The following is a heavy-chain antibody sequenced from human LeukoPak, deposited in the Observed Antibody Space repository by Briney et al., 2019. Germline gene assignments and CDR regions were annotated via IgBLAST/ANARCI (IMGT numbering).Heavy chain of an antibody. Sequence: GGSLRLSCAASGFTVSTNYMNWVRQAPGKGLEWVSILYSGSDTYYADSVKGRFTISRDSSKNILSLQMNNLRAEDTAVYYCARIGDHFHWYLDLWGRGTLVTVSS. CDR2: LYSGSDT. CDR3: ARIGDHFHWYLDL. CDR1: GFTVSTNY. D-gene: IGHD3-10*01. V-gene: IGHV3-53*01. J-gene: IGHJ2*01.